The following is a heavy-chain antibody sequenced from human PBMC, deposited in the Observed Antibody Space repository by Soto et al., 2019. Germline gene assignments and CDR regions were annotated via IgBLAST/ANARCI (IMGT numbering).Heavy chain of an antibody. Sequence: GGSLRLSCAASGFIFRSYTMPWVRQAPGKGLEWLAYISSSSANIYYADSVRGRFTISRDNAQNSVYLHVNNLRAEDTAVYYCKRHIHRTSIDLWGQGTLVTVSS. D-gene: IGHD2-21*01. CDR1: GFIFRSYT. CDR2: ISSSSANI. CDR3: KRHIHRTSIDL. J-gene: IGHJ5*02. V-gene: IGHV3-21*01.